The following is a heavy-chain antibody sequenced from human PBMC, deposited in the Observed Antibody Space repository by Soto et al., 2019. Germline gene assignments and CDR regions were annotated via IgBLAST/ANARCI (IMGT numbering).Heavy chain of an antibody. J-gene: IGHJ4*02. D-gene: IGHD6-19*01. CDR3: ARRTVNIRTFYSGLKTHCFDY. V-gene: IGHV4-39*01. CDR1: GDSMSSSDYY. Sequence: SETLSLSCAVSGDSMSSSDYYWGWIRQPPGKGLEWIGSIYYSGSTYYNPSLQSRVAISVDTSKNQFSLKLKSVTAADTAIYYCARRTVNIRTFYSGLKTHCFDYWGQGAPVTVSS. CDR2: IYYSGST.